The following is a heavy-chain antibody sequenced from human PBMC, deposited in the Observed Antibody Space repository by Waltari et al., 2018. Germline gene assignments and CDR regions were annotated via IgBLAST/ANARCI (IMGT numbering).Heavy chain of an antibody. CDR1: GGSISGFY. V-gene: IGHV4-59*01. D-gene: IGHD2-21*02. CDR3: ARGGGGDWEWFDP. J-gene: IGHJ5*02. CDR2: IYYTGST. Sequence: QVQLQESGPSLLKPSETLSLICTVSGGSISGFYWSWVRQPPGQGLDWIGYIYYTGSTNVNTSLKSRVTMSVDTSKNQFSLKLSSVTAADTAFYYCARGGGGDWEWFDPWGQGTLVTVSS.